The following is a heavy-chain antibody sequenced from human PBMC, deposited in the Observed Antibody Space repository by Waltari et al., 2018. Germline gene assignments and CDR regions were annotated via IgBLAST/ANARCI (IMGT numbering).Heavy chain of an antibody. CDR3: AKATMVQGVRLDY. Sequence: EVQLVESGGGLVQPGRSLRLSCAASGFTFDDYAMQWVRQAPGKGLEWVSAISRSGGNTYYADSVKGRFTISRDNSKNTLYLQMNSLRAEDTAVYYCAKATMVQGVRLDYWGQGTLVTVSS. CDR1: GFTFDDYA. J-gene: IGHJ4*02. CDR2: ISRSGGNT. V-gene: IGHV3-23*04. D-gene: IGHD3-10*01.